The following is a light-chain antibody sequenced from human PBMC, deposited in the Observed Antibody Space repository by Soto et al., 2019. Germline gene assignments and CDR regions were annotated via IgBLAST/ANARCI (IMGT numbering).Light chain of an antibody. V-gene: IGLV2-14*01. J-gene: IGLJ2*01. CDR3: SSYTSSSILV. CDR1: SSDVGGYNS. CDR2: DVS. Sequence: QSVLTQPASVSGSPGQSITISCTGTSSDVGGYNSVSWYQQHPGKAPKLMIYDVSDRPSGVSNRFSGSNSGNTASLTISGLQAEDEADYYCSSYTSSSILVFGRGTKLTVL.